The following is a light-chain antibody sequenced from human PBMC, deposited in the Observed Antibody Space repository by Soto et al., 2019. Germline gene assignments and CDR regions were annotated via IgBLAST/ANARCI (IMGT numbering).Light chain of an antibody. Sequence: QSALTQPASVSGSPGQSITISCTGTSSDVGSYNLVSWYQQHPGKAPKLMIYEGSKRPSGVSNRFSGSKSGNTASLTISGLQAEDEADYYCCSYAGSSPFLFGTGPKVTVL. V-gene: IGLV2-23*03. J-gene: IGLJ1*01. CDR3: CSYAGSSPFL. CDR1: SSDVGSYNL. CDR2: EGS.